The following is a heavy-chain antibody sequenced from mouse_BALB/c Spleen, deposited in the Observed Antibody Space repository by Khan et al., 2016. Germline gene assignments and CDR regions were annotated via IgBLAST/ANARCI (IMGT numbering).Heavy chain of an antibody. CDR2: INPDSSTI. CDR1: GFDFSRYW. Sequence: EVQLVESGGGLVQPGGSLKLSCAASGFDFSRYWMNWVRQAPGKGLEWIGEINPDSSTINYTPSLKDKFIISRDNAKNTLYLQMRKVRSEDTALDYCARLYCYGCVDYWGQGTTLTVSS. J-gene: IGHJ2*01. CDR3: ARLYCYGCVDY. D-gene: IGHD1-1*01. V-gene: IGHV4-1*02.